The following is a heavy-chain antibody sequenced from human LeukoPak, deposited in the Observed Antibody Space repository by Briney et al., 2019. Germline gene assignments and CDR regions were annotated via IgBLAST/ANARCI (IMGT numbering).Heavy chain of an antibody. CDR1: EFTFSSYG. CDR3: ARADGDGYNGLSWFDP. D-gene: IGHD5-24*01. CDR2: IWYDGSNK. V-gene: IGHV3-33*01. J-gene: IGHJ5*02. Sequence: GGSLRLSCAASEFTFSSYGMHWVRQAPGKGLEWVAVIWYDGSNKYYADSVKGRFTISRDNSKNTLYLQMNSLRAEDTAVYYCARADGDGYNGLSWFDPWGQGTLVTVSS.